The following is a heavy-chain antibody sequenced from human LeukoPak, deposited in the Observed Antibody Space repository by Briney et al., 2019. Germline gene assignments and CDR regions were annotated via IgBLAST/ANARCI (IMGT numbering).Heavy chain of an antibody. J-gene: IGHJ5*02. CDR3: ARDKGSSGWYSNWFDP. V-gene: IGHV3-7*01. CDR2: IKLDGSEK. CDR1: GFTFGKYW. Sequence: PGGSLRLSCVASGFTFGKYWMSWVRQAPGKGLEWVANIKLDGSEKNYVDSVKGRFTISRDNTKDSLYLQMNSLRAEDTAVYYCARDKGSSGWYSNWFDPWGQGTLVTVSS. D-gene: IGHD6-19*01.